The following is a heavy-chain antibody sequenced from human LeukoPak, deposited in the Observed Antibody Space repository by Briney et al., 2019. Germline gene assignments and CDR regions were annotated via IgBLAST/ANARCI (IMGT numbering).Heavy chain of an antibody. V-gene: IGHV4-39*07. CDR1: GGSISSSSYY. CDR2: ILYSGST. CDR3: ARGLAGIVATPYYYYYGMDV. J-gene: IGHJ6*02. Sequence: SETLSLTCTFSGGSISSSSYYWGWIRQPPGKGLEWIGSILYSGSTSYNPSLKSRVTISVDTSKNQFSLKLSSVTAADTAVYYCARGLAGIVATPYYYYYGMDVWGQGTTVTVSS. D-gene: IGHD5-12*01.